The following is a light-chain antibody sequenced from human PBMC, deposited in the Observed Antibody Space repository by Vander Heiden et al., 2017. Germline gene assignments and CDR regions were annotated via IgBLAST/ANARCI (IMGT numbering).Light chain of an antibody. Sequence: DIVMTPPPDPLPVALRERPTINCNTSQSVLFSSNNKNYLVWYQQKPGQPPKLLIYWASTRESGVPDRFSGSASGTDFTLTISSLQAEDVAVYYCQQYYTTPYTFGQGTKLEIK. J-gene: IGKJ2*01. CDR3: QQYYTTPYT. CDR2: WAS. V-gene: IGKV4-1*01. CDR1: QSVLFSSNNKNY.